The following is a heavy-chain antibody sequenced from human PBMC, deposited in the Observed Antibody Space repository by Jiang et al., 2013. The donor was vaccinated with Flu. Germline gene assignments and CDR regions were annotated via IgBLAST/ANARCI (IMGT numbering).Heavy chain of an antibody. CDR2: ISAYNGNT. CDR1: GYTFTSYG. CDR3: ARSSQTYYDILTGYYPFDY. J-gene: IGHJ4*02. Sequence: GAEVKKPGASVKVSCKASGYTFTSYGISWVRQAPGQGLEWMGWISAYNGNTNYAQKLQGRVTMTTDTSTSTAYMELRSLRSDDTAVYYCARSSQTYYDILTGYYPFDYWGQGTLVTVSS. D-gene: IGHD3-9*01. V-gene: IGHV1-18*01.